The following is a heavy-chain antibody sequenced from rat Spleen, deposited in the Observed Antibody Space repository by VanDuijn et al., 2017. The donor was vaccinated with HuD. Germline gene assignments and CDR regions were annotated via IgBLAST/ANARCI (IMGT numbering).Heavy chain of an antibody. CDR1: GFTFSDYN. Sequence: EVQLVESGGGLVQPGRSLKLSCAASGFTFSDYNMAWVRQAPKKGLEWVAIITYDGSSTYYRDSVKGRFTVSRENAKSTLYFLMDSLRSEDTATYYCVRQDTSGYSNWFAYWGQGVMVTVSS. D-gene: IGHD4-3*01. CDR3: VRQDTSGYSNWFAY. V-gene: IGHV5-7*01. J-gene: IGHJ2*01. CDR2: ITYDGSST.